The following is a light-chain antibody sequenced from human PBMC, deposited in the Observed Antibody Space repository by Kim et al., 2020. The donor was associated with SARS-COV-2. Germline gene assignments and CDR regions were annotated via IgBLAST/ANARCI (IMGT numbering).Light chain of an antibody. J-gene: IGLJ2*01. Sequence: MSPGQSSSSSCSGDKSGDKYACWYQQRPGQSPVLVIYQDSKWPSGIPERFSGSNSGNTATLTISGTQAMDEADYYCQAWDSSTVVFGGGTQLTVL. CDR2: QDS. CDR1: KSGDKY. V-gene: IGLV3-1*01. CDR3: QAWDSSTVV.